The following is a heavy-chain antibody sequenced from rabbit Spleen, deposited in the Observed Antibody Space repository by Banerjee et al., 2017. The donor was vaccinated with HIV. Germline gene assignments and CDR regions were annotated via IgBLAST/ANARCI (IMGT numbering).Heavy chain of an antibody. V-gene: IGHV1S45*01. J-gene: IGHJ4*01. D-gene: IGHD6-1*01. Sequence: QEQLVESGGGLVKPGASLTLTCKASGIDFSSYNFICWVRQAPGKGLEWIACIDIGSRDFTYYASWAKGRFTISKTSSTTVTLQMAGLTVADTATYFCARLFAYAGYAGFGYATLDYFNLWGQGTLVTVS. CDR2: IDIGSRDFT. CDR1: GIDFSSYNF. CDR3: ARLFAYAGYAGFGYATLDYFNL.